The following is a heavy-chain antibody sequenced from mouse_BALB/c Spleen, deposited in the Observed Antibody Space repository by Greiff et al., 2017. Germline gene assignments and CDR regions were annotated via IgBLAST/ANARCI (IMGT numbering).Heavy chain of an antibody. CDR3: TSRDPYYGYFDY. D-gene: IGHD2-10*01. J-gene: IGHJ2*01. CDR1: GYTFTSYW. V-gene: IGHV1-69*02. Sequence: VQLQQPGAELVRPGASVKLSCKASGYTFTSYWINWVKQRPGQGLEWIGNIYPSDSYTNYNQKFKDKATLTVDKSSSTAYMQLSSPTSEDSAVYYCTSRDPYYGYFDYWGQGTTLTVAS. CDR2: IYPSDSYT.